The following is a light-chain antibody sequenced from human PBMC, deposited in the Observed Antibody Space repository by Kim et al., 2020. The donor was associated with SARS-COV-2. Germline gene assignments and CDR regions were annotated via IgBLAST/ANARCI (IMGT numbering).Light chain of an antibody. V-gene: IGLV3-21*01. Sequence: APGKTASITCGGNNVGSKTVHWYQQKLGQAPVLVIYYSTERTSGIPERFSGSNAGNTATLTISRVEAGDEDDYFCQVWVTNSNHPVFGGGTQLTVL. CDR2: YST. J-gene: IGLJ2*01. CDR1: NVGSKT. CDR3: QVWVTNSNHPV.